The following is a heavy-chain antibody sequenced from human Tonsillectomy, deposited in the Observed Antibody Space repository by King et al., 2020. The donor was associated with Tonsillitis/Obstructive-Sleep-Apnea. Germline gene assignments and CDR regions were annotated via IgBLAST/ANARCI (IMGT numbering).Heavy chain of an antibody. Sequence: QLQESGPGLVKPSETLSLTCTVSIGSVSSSSYYWGWIRQPPGKGLAWIGSIYYDGTTYYNPSLQSRVTISVDTSKNQFSLKLNSVTAADTAVYYCVRHAHDNNYYYYMDAWGKGTTVTVSS. CDR1: IGSVSSSSYY. CDR2: IYYDGTT. CDR3: VRHAHDNNYYYYMDA. V-gene: IGHV4-39*01. D-gene: IGHD3-22*01. J-gene: IGHJ6*03.